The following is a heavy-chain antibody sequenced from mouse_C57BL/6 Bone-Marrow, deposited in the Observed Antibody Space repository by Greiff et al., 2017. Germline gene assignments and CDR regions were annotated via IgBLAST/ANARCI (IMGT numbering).Heavy chain of an antibody. CDR1: GYTFNSYW. D-gene: IGHD1-1*01. Sequence: QVQLQQPGAELVKPGASVKVSCKASGYTFNSYWMHWVKQRPGQGLEWIGRIHPSDSDTNSNQQFKGKATLTVDKSSSTAYMQLISLTSVDSAVYYCANYYGYFDYWGQGTTLTVSS. V-gene: IGHV1-74*01. J-gene: IGHJ2*01. CDR2: IHPSDSDT. CDR3: ANYYGYFDY.